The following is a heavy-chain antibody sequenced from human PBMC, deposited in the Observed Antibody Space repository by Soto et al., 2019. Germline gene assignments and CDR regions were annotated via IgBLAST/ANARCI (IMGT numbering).Heavy chain of an antibody. V-gene: IGHV1-2*04. D-gene: IGHD2-8*01. CDR2: INPKSGGT. CDR3: ARGDSTDCSNGVCSFFYNHDMDV. Sequence: ASVKVSCKASGYSFTDYHIHWVRQDPGQGLEWLGRINPKSGGTSTAQKFQGWVTMTTDTSISTASMELTRLTSDDTAIYYCARGDSTDCSNGVCSFFYNHDMDVWGQGTTVTGSS. CDR1: GYSFTDYH. J-gene: IGHJ6*02.